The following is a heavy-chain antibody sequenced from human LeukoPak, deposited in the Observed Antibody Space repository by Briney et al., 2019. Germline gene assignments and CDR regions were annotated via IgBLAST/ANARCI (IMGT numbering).Heavy chain of an antibody. Sequence: SETLSLTCTVSAGSISSYYWSWLRQPPGKALEWIGYIYYSGSTNYNPSLKSRVTISVDTSKNQFSLKLTSVTAADTAVYYCARVPIGSYSQFDYWGQGTLVTVSS. V-gene: IGHV4-59*01. CDR1: AGSISSYY. J-gene: IGHJ4*02. CDR2: IYYSGST. D-gene: IGHD1-26*01. CDR3: ARVPIGSYSQFDY.